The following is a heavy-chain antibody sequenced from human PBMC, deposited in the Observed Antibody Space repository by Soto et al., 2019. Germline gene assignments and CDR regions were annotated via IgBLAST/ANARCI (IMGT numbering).Heavy chain of an antibody. CDR1: GFTFSSYS. V-gene: IGHV3-21*01. CDR2: ISSSSSYI. CDR3: ARVDPRGTTVNSRLGLNQTNYYYYGMDV. D-gene: IGHD4-17*01. Sequence: GGSLRLSCAASGFTFSSYSMNWVRQAPGKGLEWVSSISSSSSYIYYADSVKGRFTISRDNAKNSLYLQMNSLRAADTAVYYCARVDPRGTTVNSRLGLNQTNYYYYGMDVWGQGTTVTVSS. J-gene: IGHJ6*02.